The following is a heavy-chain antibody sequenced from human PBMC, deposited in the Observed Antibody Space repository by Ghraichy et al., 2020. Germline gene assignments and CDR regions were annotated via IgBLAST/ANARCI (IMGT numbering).Heavy chain of an antibody. Sequence: GESLNISCAASGFTVSNNYMSWVRQAPGKGLEWVSVIYSGGSTYYADSVKGRFTISRDNSKNTLYLQMNSLRAEDTAVYYCAGKWGVTTATNWGQGTLVTVSS. D-gene: IGHD4-17*01. V-gene: IGHV3-66*01. CDR1: GFTVSNNY. J-gene: IGHJ4*02. CDR3: AGKWGVTTATN. CDR2: IYSGGST.